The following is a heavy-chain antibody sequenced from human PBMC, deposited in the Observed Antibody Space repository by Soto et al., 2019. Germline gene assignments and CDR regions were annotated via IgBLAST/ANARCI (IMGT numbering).Heavy chain of an antibody. J-gene: IGHJ4*02. V-gene: IGHV3-23*01. CDR3: AKNPLVTFWSGYYAPIDY. D-gene: IGHD3-3*01. Sequence: GGSLRLSCAASGFTFSSYAMSWVRQAPGKGLEWVSAISGSGGSTYYADSVKGRFTISRDNSKNTLYLQMNSLRAEDTAVYYCAKNPLVTFWSGYYAPIDYWGQGTLVTVSS. CDR1: GFTFSSYA. CDR2: ISGSGGST.